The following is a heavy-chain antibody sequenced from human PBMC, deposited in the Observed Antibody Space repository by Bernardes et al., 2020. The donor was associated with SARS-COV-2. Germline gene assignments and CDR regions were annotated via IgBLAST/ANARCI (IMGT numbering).Heavy chain of an antibody. CDR1: GFTFSSYA. CDR2: ISGSGGST. V-gene: IGHV3-23*01. CDR3: AKDLVSIFGVLNWFDP. J-gene: IGHJ5*02. D-gene: IGHD3-3*01. Sequence: GGSLRLSCAASGFTFSSYAMSWVRQAPGKGLEWVSAISGSGGSTYYADSVKGRFTISRDNSKNTLYLQMNSLRAEDTAVYYCAKDLVSIFGVLNWFDPWGQGTLVTVSS.